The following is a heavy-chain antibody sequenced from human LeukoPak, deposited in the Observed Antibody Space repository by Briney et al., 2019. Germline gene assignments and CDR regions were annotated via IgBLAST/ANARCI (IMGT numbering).Heavy chain of an antibody. J-gene: IGHJ4*02. CDR2: IYYSGST. Sequence: SETLSLTCTLSGGSVSSGTDYWSWIRQPPGKGLEWIAYIYYSGSTNYNPSLKSRVTISVDTSKNQFSLELSSVTAADTAVYYCAREGYYDIMTGPIDYWGQGTLVTVSS. V-gene: IGHV4-61*01. CDR1: GGSVSSGTDY. CDR3: AREGYYDIMTGPIDY. D-gene: IGHD3-9*01.